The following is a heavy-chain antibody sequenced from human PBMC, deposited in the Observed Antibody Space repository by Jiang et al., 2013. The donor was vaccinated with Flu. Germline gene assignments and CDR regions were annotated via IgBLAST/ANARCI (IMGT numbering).Heavy chain of an antibody. J-gene: IGHJ4*02. D-gene: IGHD4-17*01. Sequence: IYYSESTYYNPSLKSRVTISVDTSKNQFSLKLSSVTAADTAVYYCARRTANRYDYGDYAEDYWGQGTLVTVSS. CDR2: IYYSEST. CDR3: ARRTANRYDYGDYAEDY. V-gene: IGHV4-39*01.